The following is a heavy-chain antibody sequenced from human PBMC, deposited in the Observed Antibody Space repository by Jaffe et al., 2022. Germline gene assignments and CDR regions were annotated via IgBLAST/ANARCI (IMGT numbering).Heavy chain of an antibody. D-gene: IGHD1-7*01. CDR1: GGSISSSSYY. J-gene: IGHJ5*02. Sequence: QLQLQESGPGLVKPSETLSLTCTVSGGSISSSSYYWGWIRQPPGKGLEWIGSIYYSGSTYYNPSLKSRVTISVDTSKNQFSLKLSSVTAADTAVYYCARHLRRTGTTLDLYNWFDPWGQGTLVTVSS. CDR2: IYYSGST. CDR3: ARHLRRTGTTLDLYNWFDP. V-gene: IGHV4-39*01.